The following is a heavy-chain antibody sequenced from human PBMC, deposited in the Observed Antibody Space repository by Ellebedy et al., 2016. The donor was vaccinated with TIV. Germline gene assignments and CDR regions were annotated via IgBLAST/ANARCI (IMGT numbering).Heavy chain of an antibody. CDR1: GFTFSSYS. CDR3: IARRNGAYQGMDD. Sequence: GGSLRLSXAASGFTFSSYSMNWVRQAPGKGLEWVARIKSDIDGGTIMYAASVKGRFTISREDSKSSLYLQMNSLKTDDTAVYYCIARRNGAYQGMDDWGQGTLVTVSA. J-gene: IGHJ4*02. CDR2: IKSDIDGGTI. D-gene: IGHD4-17*01. V-gene: IGHV3-15*06.